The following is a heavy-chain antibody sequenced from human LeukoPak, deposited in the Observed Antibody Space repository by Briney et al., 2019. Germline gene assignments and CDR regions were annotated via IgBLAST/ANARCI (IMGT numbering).Heavy chain of an antibody. J-gene: IGHJ5*02. CDR3: ARQGNSDILTGYRSWFDP. V-gene: IGHV5-51*01. CDR1: GYTFTSYW. CDR2: LYPGDSDT. Sequence: GESLKISCKTSGYTFTSYWIGWVRQMPGKGLEWMGILYPGDSDTRYSPSFQGQVTISADKSISTAYLQWSSLKASDTAMYYRARQGNSDILTGYRSWFDPWGQGTLVTVSS. D-gene: IGHD3-9*01.